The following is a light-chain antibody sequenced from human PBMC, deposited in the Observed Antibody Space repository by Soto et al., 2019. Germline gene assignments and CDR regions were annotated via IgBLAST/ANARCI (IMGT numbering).Light chain of an antibody. V-gene: IGKV1-6*01. Sequence: ALQMTQSPSSLSASVGDRVTITCRASQDIRTELGWYQQKPGKAPKLLIYGATTLQSGVPSRFSDSGSGTDFTLTISGLQPVDFATYYCLQDYNYPRTFGQGTKVEVK. CDR1: QDIRTE. J-gene: IGKJ1*01. CDR3: LQDYNYPRT. CDR2: GAT.